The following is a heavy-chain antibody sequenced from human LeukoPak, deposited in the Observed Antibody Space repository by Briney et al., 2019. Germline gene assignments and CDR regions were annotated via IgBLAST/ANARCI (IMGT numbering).Heavy chain of an antibody. CDR1: GFTFSSFS. CDR3: VRGGMDH. CDR2: ISTSSDTI. J-gene: IGHJ4*02. Sequence: PGGSLRLSCAASGFTFSSFSMNWVRQPPGKGLEWFSYISTSSDTIYYADSVKGRFSVSRDNAKNSLYLQMDSLRAEDTAVYYCVRGGMDHWGQGALVSVSS. D-gene: IGHD5-12*01. V-gene: IGHV3-48*04.